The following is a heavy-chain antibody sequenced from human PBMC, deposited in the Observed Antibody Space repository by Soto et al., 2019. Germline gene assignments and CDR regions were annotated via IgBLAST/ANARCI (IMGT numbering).Heavy chain of an antibody. CDR2: IIPMLGMS. D-gene: IGHD3-10*01. CDR3: ATNYGSGSTHFDS. V-gene: IGHV1-69*02. CDR1: GDTFNFYT. Sequence: QVQLVQSGAEVKKPGSSVRVSCTASGDTFNFYTISWVRQVPGQGPEWMGRIIPMLGMSNYAQKFQGRVTIMADNSTSTVYMNLSGLTSEDTAVYYCATNYGSGSTHFDSWGQGTLVTVSS. J-gene: IGHJ4*02.